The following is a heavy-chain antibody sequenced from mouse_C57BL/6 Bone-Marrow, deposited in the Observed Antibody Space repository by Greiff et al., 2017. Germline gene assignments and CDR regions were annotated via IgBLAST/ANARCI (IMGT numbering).Heavy chain of an antibody. CDR1: GFTFTDYY. CDR3: AIYWYFDV. J-gene: IGHJ1*03. V-gene: IGHV7-3*01. CDR2: IRNKANGYTT. Sequence: DVQLVESGGGLVQPGGSLSLSCAASGFTFTDYYMSWVRQPPGKALEWLGFIRNKANGYTTEYSASVKGRFTISRDNSQSILYLQMNALRAEDSATYYCAIYWYFDVWGTGTTVTVSS.